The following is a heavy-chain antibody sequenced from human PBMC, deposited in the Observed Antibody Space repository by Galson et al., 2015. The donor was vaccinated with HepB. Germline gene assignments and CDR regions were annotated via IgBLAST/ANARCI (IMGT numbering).Heavy chain of an antibody. D-gene: IGHD2-21*02. V-gene: IGHV3-23*01. CDR3: AKGLPSQLDNYFDY. CDR1: GFTFSGFA. J-gene: IGHJ4*02. Sequence: SLRLSCAASGFTFSGFAMNWVRQAPGKGLEWVSGISGSGGSSDYAHSVKGRFTISRDNSENTLYLQMNSLRAEDTAVYYCAKGLPSQLDNYFDYWGPGTLVTVSS. CDR2: ISGSGGSS.